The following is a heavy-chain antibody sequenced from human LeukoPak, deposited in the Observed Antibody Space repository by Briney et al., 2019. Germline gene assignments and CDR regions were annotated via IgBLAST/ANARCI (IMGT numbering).Heavy chain of an antibody. V-gene: IGHV3-30-3*01. Sequence: PGRSLRPSCAASGFTFSSYAMHWVRQAPGKGLEWVAVISYDGSNKYYADSVKGRFTISRDNPKNTLYLQMNSLRAEDTAVYYCARRGYSYGSTGYYFDYWGQGTLVTVSS. CDR2: ISYDGSNK. J-gene: IGHJ4*02. D-gene: IGHD5-18*01. CDR3: ARRGYSYGSTGYYFDY. CDR1: GFTFSSYA.